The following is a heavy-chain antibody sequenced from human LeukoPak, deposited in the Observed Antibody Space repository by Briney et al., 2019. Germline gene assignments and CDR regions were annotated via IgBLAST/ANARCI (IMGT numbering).Heavy chain of an antibody. Sequence: SETLSLTCTVSGGSISSYYWSWIRQPPGKGLEWIGYIYYSGSTNYNPSLKSRVTISVDTSKNQFSLKLSSVTAADTAVYYCAREDSSSRNFDYWGQGTLVTVSS. D-gene: IGHD6-13*01. CDR2: IYYSGST. CDR3: AREDSSSRNFDY. J-gene: IGHJ4*02. V-gene: IGHV4-59*12. CDR1: GGSISSYY.